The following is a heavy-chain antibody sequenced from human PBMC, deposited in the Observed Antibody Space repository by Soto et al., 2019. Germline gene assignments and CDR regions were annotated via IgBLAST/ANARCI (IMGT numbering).Heavy chain of an antibody. Sequence: ASVKVSCKASGYTFTSYYMHWVRQAPGQGLEWMGIINPSGGSTSYAQKFQGRVTMTRDTSTSTVYMELSSLRSENTAVYYCARDTIFGVVIRYYYYGMDVWGQGTTVTVSS. CDR2: INPSGGST. CDR1: GYTFTSYY. J-gene: IGHJ6*02. V-gene: IGHV1-46*01. CDR3: ARDTIFGVVIRYYYYGMDV. D-gene: IGHD3-3*01.